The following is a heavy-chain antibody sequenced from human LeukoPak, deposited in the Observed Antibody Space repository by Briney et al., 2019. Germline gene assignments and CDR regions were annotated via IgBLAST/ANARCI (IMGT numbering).Heavy chain of an antibody. D-gene: IGHD3-16*01. CDR2: ISGSGGST. V-gene: IGHV3-23*01. CDR3: AKSHSVMITFGGVLGY. CDR1: GFTFSSYA. J-gene: IGHJ4*02. Sequence: GGSLRLSCAASGFTFSSYAMSWVRQAPGKGLEWVSAISGSGGSTYYADSVKGRFTISRDNSKNTLYLQMNSLRAEDTAVYYCAKSHSVMITFGGVLGYWGQGTLVTVSS.